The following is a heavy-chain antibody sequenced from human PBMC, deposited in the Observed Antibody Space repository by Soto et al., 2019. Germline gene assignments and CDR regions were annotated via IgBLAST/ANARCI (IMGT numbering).Heavy chain of an antibody. D-gene: IGHD3-16*01. V-gene: IGHV4-31*03. CDR2: IYYSGST. CDR3: ARDPLGTPCAYFKY. J-gene: IGHJ4*02. Sequence: QAQLQESGPGLVKPSQTLSLTCTVSGGSISSGGYYWSWIRQDPGKGLEWIGNIYYSGSTYYNPSVRSRVTISVETSKIKFSLKLSSVTAADTAVYYCARDPLGTPCAYFKYWGQGTLVNVSS. CDR1: GGSISSGGYY.